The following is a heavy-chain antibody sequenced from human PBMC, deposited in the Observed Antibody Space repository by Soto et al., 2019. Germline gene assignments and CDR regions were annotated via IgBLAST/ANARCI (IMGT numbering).Heavy chain of an antibody. CDR2: INHSGST. CDR1: GGSFSGYY. Sequence: SETLSLTCAVYGGSFSGYYWSWIRQPPGKGLEWIGEINHSGSTNYNPSLKSRVTISVDTSKNQFSLKLSSVTAADTAVYYCARDPIVGATIGAFDIWGQGTMVT. J-gene: IGHJ3*02. V-gene: IGHV4-34*01. CDR3: ARDPIVGATIGAFDI. D-gene: IGHD1-26*01.